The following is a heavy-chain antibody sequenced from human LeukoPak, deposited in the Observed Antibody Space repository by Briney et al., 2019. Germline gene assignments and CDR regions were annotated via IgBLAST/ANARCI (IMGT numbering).Heavy chain of an antibody. V-gene: IGHV4-34*01. CDR3: ARRVYDYVWGSYRPNWFDP. CDR2: INHSGST. Sequence: KPSETLSLTCAVYGGSFSGYYWSWIRQPPGKGLEWIGEINHSGSTNYNPSLKSRVTISVDTSKNQFSLKLSSVTAADTAVYYCARRVYDYVWGSYRPNWFDPWGQGTLVTVSS. J-gene: IGHJ5*02. D-gene: IGHD3-16*02. CDR1: GGSFSGYY.